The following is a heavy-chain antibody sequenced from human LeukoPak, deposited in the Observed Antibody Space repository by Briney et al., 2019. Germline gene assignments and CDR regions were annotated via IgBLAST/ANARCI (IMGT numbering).Heavy chain of an antibody. D-gene: IGHD2-2*01. V-gene: IGHV5-51*01. CDR1: GYTFTTYW. CDR2: VSPRDSDT. CDR3: ARRYCSSTLCHGAFDF. Sequence: GESLKISCKGSGYTFTTYWIGWVRQMPGKGREWIVIVSPRDSDTRYSPSFQGQGTLSTDQSVRTAYLQWSSLKASDTAMYYCARRYCSSTLCHGAFDFWGQGTMVTVSS. J-gene: IGHJ3*01.